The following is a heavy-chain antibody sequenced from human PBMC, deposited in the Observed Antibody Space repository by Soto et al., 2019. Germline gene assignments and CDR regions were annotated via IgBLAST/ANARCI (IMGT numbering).Heavy chain of an antibody. V-gene: IGHV3-23*01. J-gene: IGHJ4*02. CDR3: AKAKNDYNWDNRPPFDY. Sequence: GGSLRLSCEASGFTLRNYAMTWVRQAPGKGLEWISLISANDVGTYYAESVKTRFTISTDQSRNTVYLQMDSLRADDTAIYYCAKAKNDYNWDNRPPFDYWGQGTLVTVSS. CDR1: GFTLRNYA. D-gene: IGHD1-20*01. CDR2: ISANDVGT.